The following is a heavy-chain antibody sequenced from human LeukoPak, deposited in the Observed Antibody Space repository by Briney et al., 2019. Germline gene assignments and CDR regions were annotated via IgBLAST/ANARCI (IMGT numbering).Heavy chain of an antibody. D-gene: IGHD1-26*01. CDR3: AREATVVGATII. CDR2: ISTSGST. J-gene: IGHJ4*02. Sequence: PSETLSLTCTVSGDSVSTYYWSWIRQSAGKGLEWIGHISTSGSTTYNPSLKSRLSMSVDTSKNQFSLKLSSVTAADTAVYYCAREATVVGATIIWGQGALVTVSS. V-gene: IGHV4-4*07. CDR1: GDSVSTYY.